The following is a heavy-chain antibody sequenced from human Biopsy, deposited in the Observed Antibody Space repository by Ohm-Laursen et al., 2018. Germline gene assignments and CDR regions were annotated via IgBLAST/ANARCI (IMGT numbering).Heavy chain of an antibody. CDR3: AKGQDLRGGAEYFQH. J-gene: IGHJ1*01. CDR1: GYTFTGQY. Sequence: EASVKVSCKASGYTFTGQYLHWVRQVPGQGLEWMGWINPHSGTTKFAQDFQGRVTMTRDTSITTAYMGLRRLRSDDTAVYYCAKGQDLRGGAEYFQHWGQGTLVTVSS. V-gene: IGHV1-2*02. D-gene: IGHD2-15*01. CDR2: INPHSGTT.